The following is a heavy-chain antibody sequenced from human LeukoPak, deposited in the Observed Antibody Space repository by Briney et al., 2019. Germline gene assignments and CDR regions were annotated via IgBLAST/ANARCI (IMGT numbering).Heavy chain of an antibody. D-gene: IGHD5-12*01. CDR1: GYTFTGYY. J-gene: IGHJ4*02. V-gene: IGHV1-2*02. Sequence: ASVKVSCKASGYTFTGYYMHWVRQATGQGLEWMGWINPNSGDTNYAQKYQGRVTMTRDTSISTAYMELSRLRSDDTAVYYCDRGRDSGYDWVYWGQGTLVTVSS. CDR3: DRGRDSGYDWVY. CDR2: INPNSGDT.